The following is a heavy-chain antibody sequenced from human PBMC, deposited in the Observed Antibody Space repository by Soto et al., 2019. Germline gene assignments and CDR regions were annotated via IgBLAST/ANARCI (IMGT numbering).Heavy chain of an antibody. CDR2: ISYDGSNK. CDR3: AKDNGYCTNGVCYPRDNWFDP. J-gene: IGHJ5*02. D-gene: IGHD2-8*01. CDR1: GFTFRSYG. Sequence: GSLRLSCAASGFTFRSYGMHWVRQAPGKGLEWVAVISYDGSNKYYADSVKGRFTISRDNSKNTLYLQMNSLRAEDTAVYYCAKDNGYCTNGVCYPRDNWFDPWGQGTLVTVSS. V-gene: IGHV3-30*18.